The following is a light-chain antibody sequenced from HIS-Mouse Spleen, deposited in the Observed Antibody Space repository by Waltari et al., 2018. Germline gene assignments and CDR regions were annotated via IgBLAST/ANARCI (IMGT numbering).Light chain of an antibody. V-gene: IGLV3-10*01. CDR2: EDS. CDR3: YSTDSSGNHRV. CDR1: ALPKKY. J-gene: IGLJ2*01. Sequence: SYELTQPPSVSVSPGQTARITCSGDALPKKYAYWYQQKSGQAPLLGIYEDSKRPSGIPARFSGSSSGTMATLTISGAQVEDEADYYCYSTDSSGNHRVFGGGTKLTVL.